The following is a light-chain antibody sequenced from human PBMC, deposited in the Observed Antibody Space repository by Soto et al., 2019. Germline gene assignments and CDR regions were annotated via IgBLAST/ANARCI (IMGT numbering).Light chain of an antibody. J-gene: IGKJ5*01. Sequence: NQMTQTHRSLSVSARGRDSVTFRASQAISNSLAWYQQKPGKPPQLLIYAASTLQSGVPSRFSGSGSGTDFTLTISGLQPEDLATYYCQSYNTARPTFGQGTRLEIK. CDR2: AAS. V-gene: IGKV1-27*01. CDR3: QSYNTARPT. CDR1: QAISNS.